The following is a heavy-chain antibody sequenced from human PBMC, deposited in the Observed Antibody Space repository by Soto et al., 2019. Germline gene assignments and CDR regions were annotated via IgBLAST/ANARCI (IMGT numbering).Heavy chain of an antibody. CDR1: GFTFSSYA. CDR2: ISGSGGST. D-gene: IGHD3-22*01. J-gene: IGHJ4*02. V-gene: IGHV3-23*01. CDR3: AKDYYDSSGKAYYFDY. Sequence: GGSLRLSCAASGFTFSSYAMSWVRQAPGKGLEWVSAISGSGGSTYYADSVKGRFTISRDNSKNTLYLQMSSLRAEDTAVYYCAKDYYDSSGKAYYFDYWGQGTLVTVSS.